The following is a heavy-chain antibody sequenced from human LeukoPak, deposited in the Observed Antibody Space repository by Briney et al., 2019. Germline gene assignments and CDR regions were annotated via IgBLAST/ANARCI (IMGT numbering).Heavy chain of an antibody. D-gene: IGHD2-2*01. CDR3: ARDGGYCSSTSCYAFDI. Sequence: SSGTLSLTCAVSGGSISSGGYSWSWIRQPPGKGLEWIGYIYHSGSTYYNPSLKSRVTISVDRSKNQFSLKLSSVTAADTAVYYCARDGGYCSSTSCYAFDIWGQGTMVTVSS. J-gene: IGHJ3*02. V-gene: IGHV4-30-2*01. CDR2: IYHSGST. CDR1: GGSISSGGYS.